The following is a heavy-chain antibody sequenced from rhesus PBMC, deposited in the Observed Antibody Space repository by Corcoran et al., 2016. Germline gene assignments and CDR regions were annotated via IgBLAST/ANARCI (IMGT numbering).Heavy chain of an antibody. CDR2: INGRCGST. CDR3: ARTPAYCTGSGCYGLGS. J-gene: IGHJ6*01. V-gene: IGHV4-92*01. CDR1: GGSISRSNW. Sequence: QVQLQESGPAVVKPSETLSLTCAVSGGSISRSNWLRWIRQPPGTGLEWIGRINGRCGSTTYNPPLKRRVAISTDTCKDQFSLELSSVPAADTAVYYCARTPAYCTGSGCYGLGSWGQGVVVTVSS. D-gene: IGHD2-21*01.